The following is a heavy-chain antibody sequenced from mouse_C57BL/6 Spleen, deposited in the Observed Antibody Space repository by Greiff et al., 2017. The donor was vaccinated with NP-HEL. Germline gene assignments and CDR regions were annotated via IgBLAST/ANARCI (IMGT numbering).Heavy chain of an antibody. Sequence: DVKLVESGGGLVKPGGSLKLSCAASGFTFSSYAMSWVRQTPEKRLEWVATISDGGSYTYYPDNVKGRFTISRDNAKNNLYLQMSHLKSEDTAMYYCAGLYYAMDYWGQGTSVTVSS. CDR3: AGLYYAMDY. J-gene: IGHJ4*01. V-gene: IGHV5-4*03. CDR2: ISDGGSYT. CDR1: GFTFSSYA.